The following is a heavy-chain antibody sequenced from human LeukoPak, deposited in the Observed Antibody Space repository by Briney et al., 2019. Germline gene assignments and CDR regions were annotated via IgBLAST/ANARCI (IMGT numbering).Heavy chain of an antibody. CDR1: GFTFSSYE. CDR3: AKEGPRITMIVVVTFFDY. V-gene: IGHV3-48*03. CDR2: ISSSGSTI. J-gene: IGHJ4*02. D-gene: IGHD3-22*01. Sequence: PGGSLRLSCAASGFTFSSYEMNWVRQAPGKGLEWVSYISSSGSTIYYADSVKGRFTISRDNAKNSLYLQMNSLRAEDTAVYYCAKEGPRITMIVVVTFFDYWGQGTLVTVSS.